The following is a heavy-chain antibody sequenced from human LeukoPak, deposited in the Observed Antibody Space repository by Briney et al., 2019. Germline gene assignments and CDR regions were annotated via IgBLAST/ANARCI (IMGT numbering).Heavy chain of an antibody. CDR3: ARGLGVVVPAAKGNWFDP. CDR1: GGSFSGYY. CDR2: INHSGST. J-gene: IGHJ5*02. V-gene: IGHV4-34*01. D-gene: IGHD2-2*01. Sequence: PSETLSLTCAVYGGSFSGYYWSWIRQPPGKGLEWIGEINHSGSTNYNPSLKGRVTISVDTSKNQFSLKLSSVTAADTAVYYCARGLGVVVPAAKGNWFDPWGQGTLVTVSS.